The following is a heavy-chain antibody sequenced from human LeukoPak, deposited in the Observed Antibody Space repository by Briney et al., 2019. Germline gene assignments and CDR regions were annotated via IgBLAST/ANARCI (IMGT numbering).Heavy chain of an antibody. D-gene: IGHD3-22*01. J-gene: IGHJ3*02. V-gene: IGHV4-38-2*02. CDR2: IYHSGST. Sequence: PSETLSLTCTVSGYSISSGYYWGWIRQPPGKGLEWIGSIYHSGSTYYNPSLKSRVTISVDTSKNQFSLKLSSVTAADTAVYYCARDFPNAYDSSGYGAFDIWGQGTMVTVSS. CDR1: GYSISSGYY. CDR3: ARDFPNAYDSSGYGAFDI.